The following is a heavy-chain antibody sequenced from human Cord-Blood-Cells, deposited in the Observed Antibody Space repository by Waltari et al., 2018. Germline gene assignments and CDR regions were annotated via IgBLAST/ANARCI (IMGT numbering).Heavy chain of an antibody. J-gene: IGHJ6*02. D-gene: IGHD4-4*01. CDR2: IRSKANSYAT. CDR3: TTLMTTVTTIGYYYGMDV. Sequence: KGLEWVGRIRSKANSYATAYAASVKGRFTISRDDSKNTAYLQMNSLKTEDTAVYYCTTLMTTVTTIGYYYGMDVWGQGTTVTVSS. V-gene: IGHV3-73*01.